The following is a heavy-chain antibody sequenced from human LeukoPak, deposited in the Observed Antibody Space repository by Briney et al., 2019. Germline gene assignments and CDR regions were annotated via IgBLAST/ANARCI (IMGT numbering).Heavy chain of an antibody. V-gene: IGHV4-34*01. Sequence: SETLSLTCAVYGGSFSGYYWSWIRQPPGKGLEWIGEINHSGSTNYNPSLKSRVTISVDTSKNQFSLKLSSVTAADTAVYYCAGGPQLERLPSGMDGWGKGTTVTVSS. CDR1: GGSFSGYY. CDR3: AGGPQLERLPSGMDG. CDR2: INHSGST. D-gene: IGHD1-1*01. J-gene: IGHJ6*04.